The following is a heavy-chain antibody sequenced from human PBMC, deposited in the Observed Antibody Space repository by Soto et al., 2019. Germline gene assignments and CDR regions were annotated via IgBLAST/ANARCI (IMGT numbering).Heavy chain of an antibody. J-gene: IGHJ4*02. CDR3: VRVVAIPGYPDN. V-gene: IGHV1-69*12. CDR1: GGTFSSSA. CDR2: IVPIVDTS. Sequence: QVQLVQSGAEVRQPASSVKVACKTSGGTFSSSAISWVRQDPGPGLEWMGGIVPIVDTSTYAQKFQGRVTITADESKSTVYMELSSLRSDDTAVYYCVRVVAIPGYPDNWGQGTLVTVSS. D-gene: IGHD5-12*01.